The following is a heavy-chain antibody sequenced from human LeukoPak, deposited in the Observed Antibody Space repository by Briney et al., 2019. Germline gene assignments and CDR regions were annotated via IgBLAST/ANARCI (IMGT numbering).Heavy chain of an antibody. CDR1: GFTFSSYA. Sequence: GGSLRLSCAASGFTFSSYAMYWVRQAPGKGLEWVSGIFGSGGSTHYADSVKGRVAISRDNSKNTVYLQMNSLRAEDTAVYYCAKTTTGYSSGRFPGWPVDYWGQGTLVTVSS. CDR2: IFGSGGST. J-gene: IGHJ4*02. D-gene: IGHD6-19*01. V-gene: IGHV3-23*01. CDR3: AKTTTGYSSGRFPGWPVDY.